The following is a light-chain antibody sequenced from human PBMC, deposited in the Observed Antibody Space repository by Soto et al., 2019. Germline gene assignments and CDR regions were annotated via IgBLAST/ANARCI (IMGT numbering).Light chain of an antibody. V-gene: IGKV3-20*01. CDR1: PSTSSSY. Sequence: EIVLTQSPGTLSLSPGEIATLSCRASPSTSSSYLAWYQQKPGQAPRLLLGGASSRATRIPDRFSGSGSGTDFTLTISSLEREDFAVYYGQQYGSSPFGQGTRLDSK. J-gene: IGKJ5*01. CDR2: GAS. CDR3: QQYGSSP.